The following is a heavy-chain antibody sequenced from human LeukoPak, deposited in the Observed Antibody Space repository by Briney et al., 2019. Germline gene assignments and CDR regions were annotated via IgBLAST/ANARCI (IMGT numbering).Heavy chain of an antibody. V-gene: IGHV3-23*01. Sequence: GGSLRLSCAASGFTFSSYAMSWVLQAPGKGLEWVSAISGSGGSTYYADSVKGRFTISRDNSKNTLYLQMNSLRAEDTAVYYCAKGDYDFWSGWIWGQGKMVTVSS. CDR1: GFTFSSYA. CDR3: AKGDYDFWSGWI. CDR2: ISGSGGST. J-gene: IGHJ3*02. D-gene: IGHD3-3*01.